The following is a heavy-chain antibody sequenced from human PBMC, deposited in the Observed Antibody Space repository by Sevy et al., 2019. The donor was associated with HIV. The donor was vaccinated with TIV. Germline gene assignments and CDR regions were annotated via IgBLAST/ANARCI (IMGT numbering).Heavy chain of an antibody. CDR2: IGTLLDT. CDR1: GFTFSTYD. CDR3: ARACTAAGYKSVPIDAFDV. J-gene: IGHJ3*01. Sequence: GGSLRLSCAASGFTFSTYDMHWVRQVAGEGLEWVSGIGTLLDTYYAASVKGRFIISRDNAKNSLLLQMNSLRAGDTAIYYCARACTAAGYKSVPIDAFDVWGQGTVVTVSS. V-gene: IGHV3-13*01. D-gene: IGHD6-13*01.